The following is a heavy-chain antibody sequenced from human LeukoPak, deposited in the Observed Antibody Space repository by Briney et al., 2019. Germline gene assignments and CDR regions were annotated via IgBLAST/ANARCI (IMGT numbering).Heavy chain of an antibody. CDR3: ARWSVVPAATVDY. V-gene: IGHV6-1*01. CDR1: GDSVSSNSAA. CDR2: TYYRSKWYN. Sequence: SQTLSLTCAISGDSVSSNSAAWTWIRQSPSRGLEWLGRTYYRSKWYNDYAVSVKSRITINPDTSKNQFSLQLNSVTPEDTAVYYCARWSVVPAATVDYWGQGTLVTVSS. J-gene: IGHJ4*02. D-gene: IGHD2-2*01.